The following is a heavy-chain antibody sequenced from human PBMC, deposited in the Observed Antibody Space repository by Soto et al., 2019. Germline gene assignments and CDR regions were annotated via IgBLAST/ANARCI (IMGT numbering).Heavy chain of an antibody. CDR2: IIPNFDTP. D-gene: IGHD3-10*01. Sequence: QVHLVQSGAEVKKPGSSVKVSCKTSGGSFNNYAVSWVRQAPGQGLEWMGGIIPNFDTPNYAQKFQDRVTIIAEESTSTVYLELRSIRSNDTAVYYCAVAMVREILIFESSGMHVWGQGTTVIVSS. V-gene: IGHV1-69*01. CDR1: GGSFNNYA. CDR3: AVAMVREILIFESSGMHV. J-gene: IGHJ6*02.